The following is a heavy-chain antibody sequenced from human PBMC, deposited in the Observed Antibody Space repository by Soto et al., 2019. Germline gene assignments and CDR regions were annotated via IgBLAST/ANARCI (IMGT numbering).Heavy chain of an antibody. J-gene: IGHJ6*02. CDR2: IGYSGAS. Sequence: QVQLQESGPGLVKPSETLSLTCTVSGGSFTNYYCGGFRQSPGKGLEWIGYIGYSGASAYNLSLKRRVTMSVDTSKTQFSLMLESVTATDTAVYYCARHGFGSLHGLVDVWGQGTTVIVSS. CDR3: ARHGFGSLHGLVDV. V-gene: IGHV4-59*08. CDR1: GGSFTNYY. D-gene: IGHD3-10*01.